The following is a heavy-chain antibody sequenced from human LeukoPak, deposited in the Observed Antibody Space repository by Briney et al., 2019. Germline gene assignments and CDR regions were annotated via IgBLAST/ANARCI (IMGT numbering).Heavy chain of an antibody. CDR2: IYYSGST. V-gene: IGHV4-31*03. J-gene: IGHJ5*02. Sequence: SETLSLTCTVSGGSISSGGYYWSWIRQHPGKGLEWIGYIYYSGSTYYNPSLKSRVTISVDTSKNQFSLKLSSVTAADTAVYYCARLGSSWTNWLDPWGQGTLVTVSS. D-gene: IGHD6-13*01. CDR1: GGSISSGGYY. CDR3: ARLGSSWTNWLDP.